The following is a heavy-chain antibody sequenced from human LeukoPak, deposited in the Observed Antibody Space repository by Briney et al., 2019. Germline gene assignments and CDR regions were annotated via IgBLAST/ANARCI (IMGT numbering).Heavy chain of an antibody. CDR2: IHHSGSI. CDR3: ARDKTDVTDAFDI. Sequence: TSETLSLTCAVSGVSISSNLWWTWVRQPPGKGLEWIAEIHHSGSINYNPSLKSRVTISVDKAKNQFSLNLNSVTAADTAVYYCARDKTDVTDAFDIWGQGTMVTVSS. CDR1: GVSISSNLW. V-gene: IGHV4-4*02. J-gene: IGHJ3*02. D-gene: IGHD2-21*02.